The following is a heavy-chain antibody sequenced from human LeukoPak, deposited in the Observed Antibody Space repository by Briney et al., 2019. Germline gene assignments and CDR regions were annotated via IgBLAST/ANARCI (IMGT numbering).Heavy chain of an antibody. CDR3: AGGDIVVVPAAPYQYYYYGMDV. V-gene: IGHV1-69*01. D-gene: IGHD2-2*01. J-gene: IGHJ6*04. CDR1: GGTFSSYA. Sequence: ASVKVSCKASGGTFSSYAISWVRQAPGQGLEWMGGIIPIFGTANYAQKFQGRVTITADESTSTAYMELSSLRSEDTAVYYCAGGDIVVVPAAPYQYYYYGMDVWGKGTTVTVSS. CDR2: IIPIFGTA.